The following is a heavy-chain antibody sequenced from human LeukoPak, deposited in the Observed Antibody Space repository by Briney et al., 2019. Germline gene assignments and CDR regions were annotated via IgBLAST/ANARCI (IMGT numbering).Heavy chain of an antibody. V-gene: IGHV1-69*05. J-gene: IGHJ4*02. CDR1: GGTFSSYA. CDR2: IIPIFGIA. D-gene: IGHD2-21*02. CDR3: ASSSGFCGGDCYVSVY. Sequence: ASVKVSCKASGGTFSSYAISWVRQAPGQGLEWMGRIIPIFGIANYAQKFQGRVTITTDESTSTAYMELSSLRSEDTAVYYCASSSGFCGGDCYVSVYWGQGTLVTVSS.